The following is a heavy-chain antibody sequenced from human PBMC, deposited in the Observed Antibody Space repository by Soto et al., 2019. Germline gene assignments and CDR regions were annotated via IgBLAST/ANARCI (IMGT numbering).Heavy chain of an antibody. J-gene: IGHJ3*02. Sequence: QVQLQQWGAGLLKPSETLSLTCAVYGGSFSGYYWSWIRQHPGKGLEWIGEINHSGSTNYNPALKSRVTISVDTSQNQFSLKLSSGTAADTAVYYWARGGGTRLAIWGQGTMVTVSS. CDR3: ARGGGTRLAI. CDR2: INHSGST. CDR1: GGSFSGYY. V-gene: IGHV4-34*01.